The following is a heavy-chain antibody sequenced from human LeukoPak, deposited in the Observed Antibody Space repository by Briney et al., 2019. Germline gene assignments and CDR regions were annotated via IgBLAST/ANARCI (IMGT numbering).Heavy chain of an antibody. Sequence: SETLSLTCAVSGGSITSNNWWSWVRQSPGKGLEWIGEIYHTGNSNYNPSLKSRVTISVDTSKNQFSLKLSSVTAADTAVYYCARGYSSSWYFNWFDPWGQGTLVTVSS. J-gene: IGHJ5*02. CDR1: GGSITSNNW. CDR3: ARGYSSSWYFNWFDP. CDR2: IYHTGNS. D-gene: IGHD6-13*01. V-gene: IGHV4-4*02.